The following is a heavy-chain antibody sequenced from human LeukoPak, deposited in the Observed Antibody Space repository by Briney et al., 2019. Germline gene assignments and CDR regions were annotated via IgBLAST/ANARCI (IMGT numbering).Heavy chain of an antibody. CDR3: ARGTMTTVTYYFDY. J-gene: IGHJ4*02. CDR2: INHSGST. Sequence: PSETLSLTCAGYGGSFSGYYWSWIRQPPGKGLEWIGEINHSGSTNYNPSLKSRVTISVDTSKNQSSLKLSSVTAADTAVYYCARGTMTTVTYYFDYWGQGTLVTVSS. D-gene: IGHD4-17*01. CDR1: GGSFSGYY. V-gene: IGHV4-34*01.